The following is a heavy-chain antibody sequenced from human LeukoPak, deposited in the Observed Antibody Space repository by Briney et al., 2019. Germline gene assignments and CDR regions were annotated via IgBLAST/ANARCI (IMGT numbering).Heavy chain of an antibody. CDR2: IKSKTDGGTT. CDR1: GGSISSYF. D-gene: IGHD5-18*01. J-gene: IGHJ4*02. Sequence: ETLSLTCTVSGGSISSYFWSWVRQAPGKGLEWVGRIKSKTDGGTTDYAAPVKGRFTISRDDSKNTLYLQMNSLKTEDTAVYYCTTEKDTAMVIDYWGQGTLVTVSS. V-gene: IGHV3-15*01. CDR3: TTEKDTAMVIDY.